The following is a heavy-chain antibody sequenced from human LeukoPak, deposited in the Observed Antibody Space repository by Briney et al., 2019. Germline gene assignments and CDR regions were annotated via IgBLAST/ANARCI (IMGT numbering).Heavy chain of an antibody. J-gene: IGHJ4*02. CDR2: TYYRSKWYN. Sequence: SQTLSLTCALSGDTFSSNSATWNWIRQSPSRGLEWLGRTYYRSKWYNNFAVAVKGRITINPDTSKNQFSLQLNSVTPEDTAVYFCVGDAGYPSTIRPFVCWGQGTLVTVSS. D-gene: IGHD6-13*01. CDR3: VGDAGYPSTIRPFVC. V-gene: IGHV6-1*01. CDR1: GDTFSSNSAT.